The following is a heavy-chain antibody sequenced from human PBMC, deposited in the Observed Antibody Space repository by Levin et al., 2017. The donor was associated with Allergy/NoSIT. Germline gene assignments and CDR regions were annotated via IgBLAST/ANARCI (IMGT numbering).Heavy chain of an antibody. Sequence: PGGSLRLSCAASGFTFSSYGMHWVRQAPGKGLEWVAVIWYDGSNKYYADSVKGRFTISRDNSKNTLYLQMNSLRAEDTAVYYCAREVCPGYSYDAYYGMDVWGQGTTVTVSS. D-gene: IGHD5-18*01. CDR1: GFTFSSYG. J-gene: IGHJ6*02. V-gene: IGHV3-33*01. CDR2: IWYDGSNK. CDR3: AREVCPGYSYDAYYGMDV.